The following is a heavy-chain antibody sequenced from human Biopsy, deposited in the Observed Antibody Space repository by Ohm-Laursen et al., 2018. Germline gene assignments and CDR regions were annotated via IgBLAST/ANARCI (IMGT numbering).Heavy chain of an antibody. V-gene: IGHV1-2*02. CDR1: GYTFTGHY. J-gene: IGHJ4*02. Sequence: ASVKVSCKASGYTFTGHYMHWVRQAPGQGLEWMGWINPNGGDTNYAQKFQGRVTMTTDTSVSTAYMELSGLTFDDTAVYYCARASMIRGVMDVDYWGQGALVIVSS. D-gene: IGHD3-10*01. CDR3: ARASMIRGVMDVDY. CDR2: INPNGGDT.